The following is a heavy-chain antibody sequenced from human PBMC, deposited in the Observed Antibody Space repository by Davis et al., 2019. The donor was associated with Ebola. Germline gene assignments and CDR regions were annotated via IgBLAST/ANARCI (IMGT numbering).Heavy chain of an antibody. J-gene: IGHJ4*02. CDR1: GFTFSSSW. Sequence: GESLKISCAASGFTFSSSWMHWVRQVPGKGLVWVSRINSDASSTNYADSVKGRFTISRDNSKNTLYLQMNSLRAEDTAVYYCARAPGSGRGHYWGQGTLVTVSS. CDR2: INSDASST. D-gene: IGHD1-26*01. CDR3: ARAPGSGRGHY. V-gene: IGHV3-74*01.